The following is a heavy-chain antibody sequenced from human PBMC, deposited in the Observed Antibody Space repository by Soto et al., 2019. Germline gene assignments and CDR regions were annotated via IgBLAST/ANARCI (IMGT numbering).Heavy chain of an antibody. CDR2: ISAYNGNT. CDR3: ARDVPYSSGWYGYYGMDV. D-gene: IGHD6-19*01. V-gene: IGHV1-18*04. CDR1: GYTFTGYY. Sequence: ASVKVSCKASGYTFTGYYMHWVRQAPGQGLEWMGWISAYNGNTNYAQKLQGRVTMTTDTSTSTAYMELRSLRSDDTAVYYCARDVPYSSGWYGYYGMDVWGQGTTVTVSS. J-gene: IGHJ6*02.